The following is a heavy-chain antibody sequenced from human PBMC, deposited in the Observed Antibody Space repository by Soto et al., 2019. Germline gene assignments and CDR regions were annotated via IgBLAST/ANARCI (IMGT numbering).Heavy chain of an antibody. CDR3: SSGSSPLYYDFWSGYYYHYGMDV. CDR1: GFTFSSYA. CDR2: ISYDGSNK. V-gene: IGHV3-30-3*01. Sequence: GGCLRLSCAASGFTFSSYAMHWVRQAPGKGLEWVAVISYDGSNKYYADSVKGRFTISRDNSKNTLYLQMNSLRAEDTAVYYCSSGSSPLYYDFWSGYYYHYGMDVWRQGTTVTVSS. D-gene: IGHD3-3*01. J-gene: IGHJ6*02.